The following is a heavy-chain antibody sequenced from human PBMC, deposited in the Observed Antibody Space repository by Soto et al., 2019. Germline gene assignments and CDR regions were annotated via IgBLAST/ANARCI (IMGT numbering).Heavy chain of an antibody. CDR2: IIPIFGTA. CDR3: ARDNTAMIFYFDY. J-gene: IGHJ4*02. D-gene: IGHD5-18*01. CDR1: GGTFSSYA. V-gene: IGHV1-69*13. Sequence: SVKVSCKASGGTFSSYAISWVRQAPGQGLEWMGGIIPIFGTANYAQKFQGRVTITADESTSTAYMELSSLRSEDTAVYYCARDNTAMIFYFDYWGQGTLVTVSS.